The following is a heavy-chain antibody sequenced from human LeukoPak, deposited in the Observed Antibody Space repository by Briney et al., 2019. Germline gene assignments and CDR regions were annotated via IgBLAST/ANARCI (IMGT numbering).Heavy chain of an antibody. D-gene: IGHD1-26*01. V-gene: IGHV1-24*01. Sequence: GASVKVSCTVSGYTLTELSMHWVRQAPGKGLEWMGGFDPEDGETIYAQKFQGRVTMTEDTSTDTAYMELSSLRSEDTAVYYCATRECELLGFDYWGQGTLVTVSS. CDR1: GYTLTELS. CDR2: FDPEDGET. J-gene: IGHJ4*02. CDR3: ATRECELLGFDY.